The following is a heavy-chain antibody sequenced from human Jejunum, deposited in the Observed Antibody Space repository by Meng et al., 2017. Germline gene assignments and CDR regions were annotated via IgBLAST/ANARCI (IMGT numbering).Heavy chain of an antibody. D-gene: IGHD3-9*01. V-gene: IGHV3-64*01. CDR3: ARGRGYDILTGPFYGMDV. CDR2: ISGNGRST. J-gene: IGHJ6*02. CDR1: GFTFNTYA. Sequence: GESLKISCAASGFTFNTYAMHWVRQAPGKGLEYVSGISGNGRSTYYANSVKGRFSISRDNFKNTLYVQMGSLRAEDMAVYFCARGRGYDILTGPFYGMDVWGQGTTVTGSS.